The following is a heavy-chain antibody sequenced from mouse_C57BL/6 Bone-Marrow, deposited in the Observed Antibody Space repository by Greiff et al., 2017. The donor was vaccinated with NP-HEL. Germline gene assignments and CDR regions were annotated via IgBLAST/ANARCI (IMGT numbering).Heavy chain of an antibody. CDR1: GFNIKDDY. J-gene: IGHJ2*01. Sequence: EVKLMESGAELVRPGASVKLSCTASGFNIKDDYMHWVKQRPEQGLEWIGWIDPENGDTEYASKFQGKATITADTSSNTAYLQLSSLTSEDAAVDYCTRGDLDYWGQGTTLTVSS. CDR2: IDPENGDT. V-gene: IGHV14-4*01. CDR3: TRGDLDY.